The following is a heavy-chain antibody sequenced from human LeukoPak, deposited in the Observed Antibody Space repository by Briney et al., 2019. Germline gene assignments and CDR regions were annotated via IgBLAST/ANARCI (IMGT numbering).Heavy chain of an antibody. CDR3: ARDRSPTTAGTLDS. D-gene: IGHD5-12*01. CDR1: GGSFGSDG. Sequence: GASVKVSCKASGGSFGSDGVAWARQAPGQGLEWMGRIIVFFGTAKYAQKFQGRVTITADTSTNTAYVELSHLRFEDTAVYFCARDRSPTTAGTLDSWGQGTLVTVSS. J-gene: IGHJ4*02. CDR2: IIVFFGTA. V-gene: IGHV1-69*06.